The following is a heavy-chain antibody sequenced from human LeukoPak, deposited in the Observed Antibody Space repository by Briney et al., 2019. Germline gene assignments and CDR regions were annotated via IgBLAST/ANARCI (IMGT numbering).Heavy chain of an antibody. CDR2: IYYSGTT. V-gene: IGHV4-59*01. CDR3: AREGGSVAFDY. CDR1: GASINSYY. Sequence: SETLSLTCTVSGASINSYYWTWIRQPPGKGLEWIGYIYYSGTTNYNPSLKSRLTISIDTSKNQLSLKLTSVTAADTAVYYCAREGGSVAFDYWGQGTLVTVSS. D-gene: IGHD4-23*01. J-gene: IGHJ4*02.